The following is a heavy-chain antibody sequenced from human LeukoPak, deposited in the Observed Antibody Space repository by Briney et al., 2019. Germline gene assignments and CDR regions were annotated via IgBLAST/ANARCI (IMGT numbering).Heavy chain of an antibody. CDR1: GFSFTNTW. CDR3: STEGGSGSYYGDDAFDM. V-gene: IGHV3-15*01. Sequence: GGSLRLSCEASGFSFTNTWMSWVRQAPGKGLEWVGRVKSKADDGTTDYAAPVQGRFTISRDDSKNTLSLQMNSLKTEDTAVYYCSTEGGSGSYYGDDAFDMWGQGTMVTVSS. J-gene: IGHJ3*02. D-gene: IGHD3-10*01. CDR2: VKSKADDGTT.